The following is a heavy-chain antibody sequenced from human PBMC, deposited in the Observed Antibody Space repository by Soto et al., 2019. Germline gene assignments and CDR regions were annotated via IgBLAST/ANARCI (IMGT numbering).Heavy chain of an antibody. CDR3: ARDGAWRGFDV. D-gene: IGHD1-26*01. V-gene: IGHV4-30-2*01. CDR1: GDSISSGGYS. J-gene: IGHJ6*02. CDR2: IDRSGST. Sequence: SETLALASAISGDSISSGGYSWSWIRQPPGKGLEWVGYIDRSGSTYYNPSLKSRVTISADRSNNRFSLILNSVTAADTAVYFCARDGAWRGFDVWGQGTTVTVSS.